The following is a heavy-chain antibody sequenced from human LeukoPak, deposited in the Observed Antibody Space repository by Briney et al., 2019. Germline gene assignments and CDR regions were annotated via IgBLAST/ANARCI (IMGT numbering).Heavy chain of an antibody. Sequence: GGSLRLSCAASGFTFSSYAMHWVRQAPGKGLEWVAVISYDGSNKYYADSVKGRFTISRDNSKNTLYLQMNSLRVEDTAVYYCARVHYGALGYFQHWGQGTLVTVSS. J-gene: IGHJ1*01. V-gene: IGHV3-30-3*01. CDR1: GFTFSSYA. CDR3: ARVHYGALGYFQH. D-gene: IGHD4-17*01. CDR2: ISYDGSNK.